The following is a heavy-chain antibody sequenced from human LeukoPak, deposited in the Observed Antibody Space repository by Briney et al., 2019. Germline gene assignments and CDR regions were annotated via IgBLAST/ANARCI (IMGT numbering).Heavy chain of an antibody. Sequence: PGGSPRLSCAASGFTFSSYAMSWVRQAPGKGLEWVSAISGSGGSTYYADSVKGRFTISRDNAKNSLYLQMNSLRAEDTAVYYCARVALYDFWSGYRAEYGMDVWGQGTTVTVSS. V-gene: IGHV3-23*01. CDR3: ARVALYDFWSGYRAEYGMDV. J-gene: IGHJ6*02. CDR1: GFTFSSYA. CDR2: ISGSGGST. D-gene: IGHD3-3*01.